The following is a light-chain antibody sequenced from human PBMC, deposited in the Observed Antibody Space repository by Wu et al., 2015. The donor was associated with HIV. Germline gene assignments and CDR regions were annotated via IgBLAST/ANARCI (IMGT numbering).Light chain of an antibody. Sequence: EIVLAQSPGTLSLSPGGRATLSCRASQSVSINYFAWFQQKPGQAPRLLMYSTSNRATGVPDRFSGSGSGTDFTLTITRLEPEDFAVYYCQQYDTSITFGQGTRL. CDR3: QQYDTSIT. V-gene: IGKV3-20*01. CDR1: QSVSINY. CDR2: STS. J-gene: IGKJ5*01.